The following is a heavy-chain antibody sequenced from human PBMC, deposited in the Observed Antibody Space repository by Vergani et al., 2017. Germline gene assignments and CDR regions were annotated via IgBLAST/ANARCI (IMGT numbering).Heavy chain of an antibody. Sequence: QVQLVESGGGVVQPWRSLRLSCAASGFTFSSYGMHWVRQAPGKGLEWVAVISYDGSNKYYADSVKGRFTISRDNSKNTLYLQMNSLRAEDTAVYYCARSRIAVAGLFDYWGQGTLVTVSS. CDR1: GFTFSSYG. CDR2: ISYDGSNK. V-gene: IGHV3-30*03. D-gene: IGHD6-19*01. J-gene: IGHJ4*02. CDR3: ARSRIAVAGLFDY.